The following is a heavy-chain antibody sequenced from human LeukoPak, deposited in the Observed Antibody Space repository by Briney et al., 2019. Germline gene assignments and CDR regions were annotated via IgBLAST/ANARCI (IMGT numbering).Heavy chain of an antibody. D-gene: IGHD4-11*01. CDR3: VRSAFLTTEFYFDY. V-gene: IGHV3-74*03. CDR2: INTDGRTT. J-gene: IGHJ4*02. CDR1: GFTFRSYG. Sequence: GGSLRLSCAASGFTFRSYGMHWVRKSPGKGLVGVSRINTDGRTTTYADSVKGRFTISRDNAKNTLYLQMNSLRAEDTAVYYCVRSAFLTTEFYFDYWGQGTLVTVSS.